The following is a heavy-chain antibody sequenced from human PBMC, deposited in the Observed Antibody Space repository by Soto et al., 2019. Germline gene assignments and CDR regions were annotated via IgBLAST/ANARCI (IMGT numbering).Heavy chain of an antibody. Sequence: EVQLVESGGGLIQPGGSLRLSCAVSGFTVSNNYMSWVRQAPGKGLEGVSVIYSGGYTAYGDSVKGRFTISRDNSKNTLSFQRNGRSADDRAVFCVAAQRGGGGYWGQGTLVTVSS. CDR2: IYSGGYT. CDR1: GFTVSNNY. V-gene: IGHV3-53*01. CDR3: AAQRGGGGY. J-gene: IGHJ4*02. D-gene: IGHD6-25*01.